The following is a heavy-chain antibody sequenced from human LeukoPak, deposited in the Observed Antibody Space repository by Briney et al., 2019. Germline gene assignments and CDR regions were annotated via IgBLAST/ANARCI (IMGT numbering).Heavy chain of an antibody. J-gene: IGHJ4*02. CDR1: GGSISSYY. V-gene: IGHV4-59*01. D-gene: IGHD6-19*01. CDR3: ARGGSSGWLDY. CDR2: IYYSGST. Sequence: SETLSLTCTISGGSISSYYWSWIRQPPGKGLEWIGYIYYSGSTNYKPSLKSQVTISIDTSKNQFSLNLSSVTAADTAVYYCARGGSSGWLDYWGQGTLVTVSS.